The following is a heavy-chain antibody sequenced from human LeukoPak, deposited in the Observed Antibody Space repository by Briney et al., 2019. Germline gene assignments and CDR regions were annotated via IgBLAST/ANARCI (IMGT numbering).Heavy chain of an antibody. Sequence: PSETLSLTCTVSGGSINNRNYYWSWTRQPPGKGLEWIGYIYYSGATYYNPSLMSRVSMSLDTSENQFSLNLSSVTAADTAVYYCARSFNYYDSSSYHPPDEYWGQGTLVTVSS. CDR1: GGSINNRNYY. V-gene: IGHV4-30-4*01. D-gene: IGHD3-22*01. J-gene: IGHJ4*02. CDR3: ARSFNYYDSSSYHPPDEY. CDR2: IYYSGAT.